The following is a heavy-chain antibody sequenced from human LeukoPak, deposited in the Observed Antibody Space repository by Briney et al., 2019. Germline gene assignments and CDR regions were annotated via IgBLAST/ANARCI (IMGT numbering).Heavy chain of an antibody. CDR1: GGSISSGDYY. CDR3: ARDGYYYDSSGYSHNWFDP. J-gene: IGHJ5*02. CDR2: IYYSGST. V-gene: IGHV4-30-4*01. D-gene: IGHD3-22*01. Sequence: ASQTLSLTYTVSGGSISSGDYYWSWIRQPPGRGLEWIGYIYYSGSTYYNPSLKSRVTISVDTSKNQFSLKLSSVTAADTAVYYCARDGYYYDSSGYSHNWFDPWGQGTLVTVSS.